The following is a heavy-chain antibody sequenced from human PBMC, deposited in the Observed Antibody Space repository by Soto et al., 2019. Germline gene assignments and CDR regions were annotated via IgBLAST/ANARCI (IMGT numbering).Heavy chain of an antibody. D-gene: IGHD3-9*01. Sequence: QVQLVESGGGMVQPGRSLRLSCAASGFIFRTYPMHWVRQAPGKGLEWVGVISYDGFNKYYADSVKGRFTISRDNSKNTLYLQMNSLRAEDTAVYYCATSRNYDILTGNFDYWGQGTLVTVSS. V-gene: IGHV3-30-3*01. J-gene: IGHJ4*02. CDR1: GFIFRTYP. CDR2: ISYDGFNK. CDR3: ATSRNYDILTGNFDY.